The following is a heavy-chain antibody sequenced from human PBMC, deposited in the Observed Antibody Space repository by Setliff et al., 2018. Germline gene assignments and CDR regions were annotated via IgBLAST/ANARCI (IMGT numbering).Heavy chain of an antibody. Sequence: PGESLKISCQGSGYNFTTYWIGWVRQMPGEGLEWMGLIYPGDSDTRYSPSFQGQVTISADRSISTAYLQWSSLKASDTAMYYCARDSNYEGAYDYWGQGTLVTVSS. V-gene: IGHV5-51*01. CDR1: GYNFTTYW. D-gene: IGHD4-4*01. CDR2: IYPGDSDT. CDR3: ARDSNYEGAYDY. J-gene: IGHJ4*02.